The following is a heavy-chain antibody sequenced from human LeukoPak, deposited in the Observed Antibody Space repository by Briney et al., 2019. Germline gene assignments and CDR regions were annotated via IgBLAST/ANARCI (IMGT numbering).Heavy chain of an antibody. CDR3: ARGEQGYYDSFLY. CDR1: GYSISSGYY. Sequence: PSETLSLTCAVSGYSISSGYYWGWIRQLPGKGLEWIGSIYHSGSTYYNPSLKSRVTISVDTSKNQFSLKLSSVTAADTAVYYCARGEQGYYDSFLYWGQGTLVTVSS. J-gene: IGHJ4*02. D-gene: IGHD3-22*01. V-gene: IGHV4-38-2*01. CDR2: IYHSGST.